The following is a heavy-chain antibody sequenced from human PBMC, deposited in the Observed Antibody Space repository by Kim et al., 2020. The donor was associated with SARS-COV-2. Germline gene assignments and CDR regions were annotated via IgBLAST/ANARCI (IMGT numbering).Heavy chain of an antibody. J-gene: IGHJ6*03. CDR1: GGSIDKYY. CDR2: IYYSGST. D-gene: IGHD6-6*01. CDR3: ARNGLVGPYYYYYYYMDV. V-gene: IGHV4-59*01. Sequence: SETLSLTCTLSGGSIDKYYWTWIRQPPGKGLEWIGYIYYSGSTNYNPSLKSRVSISLDTSKNQFSLKLSSVTAADTAVYYCARNGLVGPYYYYYYYMDVWGRGTTVTVSS.